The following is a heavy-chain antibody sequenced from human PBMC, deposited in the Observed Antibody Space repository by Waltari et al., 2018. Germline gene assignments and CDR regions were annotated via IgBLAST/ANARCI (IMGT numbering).Heavy chain of an antibody. V-gene: IGHV3-23*01. CDR1: GFTFSSYA. CDR2: ISGSGGST. D-gene: IGHD3-10*01. J-gene: IGHJ4*02. CDR3: ALQPNDYGFYYFDY. Sequence: SCAASGFTFSSYAMSWVRQAPGKGLEWVSAISGSGGSTYYADSVKGRFTISRDNSKNTLYLQMNSLRAEDTAVYYCALQPNDYGFYYFDYWGQGTLVTVSS.